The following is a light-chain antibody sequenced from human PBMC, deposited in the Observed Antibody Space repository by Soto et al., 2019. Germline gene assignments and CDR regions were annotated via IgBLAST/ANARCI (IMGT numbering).Light chain of an antibody. Sequence: HSALTQPPSASGSPGQSVTISCTGTSSDVGGYNYVSWYQQHPGKAPKLMIYEVSKRPSGVPDRFSGSKSGNTASLTVSGLQAEDEADYYCSSYAGSNGRVFGGGTKLTVL. CDR1: SSDVGGYNY. J-gene: IGLJ3*02. CDR2: EVS. CDR3: SSYAGSNGRV. V-gene: IGLV2-8*01.